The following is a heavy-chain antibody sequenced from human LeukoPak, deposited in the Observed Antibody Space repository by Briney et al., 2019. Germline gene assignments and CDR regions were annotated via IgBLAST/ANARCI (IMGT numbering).Heavy chain of an antibody. Sequence: GASVKVSCKASGYTFTGYYMHWVRQAPGQGLEWMGWINPNSGGTNYAQKFQGRVTMTRDTSISTAYMELSRLRSDDTAVYYCARAASSGWYGGYWFDPWGQGTLVTVSS. CDR3: ARAASSGWYGGYWFDP. CDR2: INPNSGGT. D-gene: IGHD6-19*01. J-gene: IGHJ5*02. CDR1: GYTFTGYY. V-gene: IGHV1-2*02.